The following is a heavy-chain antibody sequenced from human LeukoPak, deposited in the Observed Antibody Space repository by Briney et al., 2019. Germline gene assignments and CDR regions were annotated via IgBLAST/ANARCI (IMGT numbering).Heavy chain of an antibody. CDR1: GVCMSRYF. V-gene: IGHV4-4*07. CDR3: AGFLLVSVPHDTIDL. CDR2: ISTSGTT. J-gene: IGHJ3*01. D-gene: IGHD2/OR15-2a*01. Sequence: SETLSLTCTISGVCMSRYFWTWIRQPAGKGLEWIGRISTSGTTNYNPSLKSRVTMSLDTSKNQLSLRLTSVTTADTALYYCAGFLLVSVPHDTIDLWGQGTMVTVSS.